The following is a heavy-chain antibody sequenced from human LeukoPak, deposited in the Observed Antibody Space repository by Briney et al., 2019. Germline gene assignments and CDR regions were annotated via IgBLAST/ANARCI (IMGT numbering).Heavy chain of an antibody. CDR2: ISSSSSYI. CDR1: GYTFSSYS. CDR3: ARDGGATKDAFDI. V-gene: IGHV3-21*01. Sequence: AGGSLRLSCAASGYTFSSYSMNWVRQAPGKGLEWVSSISSSSSYIYYADSVKGRFTISRDNAKNSLYLQMISLRAEDTAVYYCARDGGATKDAFDIWGQGTMVTVSS. D-gene: IGHD1-26*01. J-gene: IGHJ3*02.